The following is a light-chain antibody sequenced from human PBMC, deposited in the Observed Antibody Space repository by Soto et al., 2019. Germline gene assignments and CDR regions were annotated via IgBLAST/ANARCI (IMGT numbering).Light chain of an antibody. J-gene: IGLJ2*01. CDR3: SSYTSSTTLDVV. CDR1: SSDVGGHNY. CDR2: EVT. Sequence: QSALTQPASVSGSPGQSITISCTGTSSDVGGHNYVSWYQQHPGTAPKLMIYEVTNRPPGVSNRFSGSKSGNTASLTISGLQAEDQANYYCSSYTSSTTLDVVFGGGTKVT. V-gene: IGLV2-14*01.